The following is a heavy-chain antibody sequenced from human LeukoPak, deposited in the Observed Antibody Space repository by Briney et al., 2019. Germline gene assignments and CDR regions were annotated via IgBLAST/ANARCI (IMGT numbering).Heavy chain of an antibody. CDR1: GFTFSSYW. CDR3: SVYYYGSGSFDY. CDR2: ISTDGNNT. D-gene: IGHD3-10*01. V-gene: IGHV3-74*01. Sequence: PGGSLRLACAASGFTFSSYWMHWVRQAPGKGLGWVSRISTDGNNTNYADSVKGRFTISRDNAKNTLYLQMNSLRAEDTAVYYCSVYYYGSGSFDYWGQGTLVTVSS. J-gene: IGHJ4*02.